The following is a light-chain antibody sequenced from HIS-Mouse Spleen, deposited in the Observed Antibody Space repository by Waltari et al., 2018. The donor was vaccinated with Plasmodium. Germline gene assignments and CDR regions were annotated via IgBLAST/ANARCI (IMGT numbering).Light chain of an antibody. CDR3: QSADSSGTPNWV. J-gene: IGLJ3*02. V-gene: IGLV3-25*03. Sequence: SYELTQPPSVAVSPGQTARITCTGDALPKQDAYWYQRKAGQAPVLVIYKDSERPSGIPERFSGSSSGTTVTLTISGVQAEDEADYYCQSADSSGTPNWVFGGGTKLTVL. CDR2: KDS. CDR1: ALPKQD.